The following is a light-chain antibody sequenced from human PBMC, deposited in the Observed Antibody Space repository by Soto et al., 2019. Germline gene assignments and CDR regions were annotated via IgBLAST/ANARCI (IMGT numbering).Light chain of an antibody. CDR2: GTS. Sequence: EIELTQSPSTLPSSLGERATLSCRASQDVSSSYLAWYQQKLGQAPRLLMYGTSNRATGIPDRFSGSGSGTDFTLTISRLEAEDFAVYYCQQYDTSSRIFGQGTKVDIK. CDR3: QQYDTSSRI. CDR1: QDVSSSY. V-gene: IGKV3-20*01. J-gene: IGKJ1*01.